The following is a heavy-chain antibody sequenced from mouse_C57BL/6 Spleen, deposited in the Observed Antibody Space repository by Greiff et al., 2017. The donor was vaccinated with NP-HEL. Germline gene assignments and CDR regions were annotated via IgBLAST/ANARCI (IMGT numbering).Heavy chain of an antibody. Sequence: QVQLQQPGAELVKPGASVKLSCKASGYTFTSYWMHWVKQRPGQGLEWIGMIHPNSGSTNYNEKFKSKATLTVDKSSSTAYMQLSSLTSEDSAVYYCAIYYGSSSLYYFDYWGQGTTLTVSS. CDR1: GYTFTSYW. D-gene: IGHD1-1*01. CDR3: AIYYGSSSLYYFDY. V-gene: IGHV1-64*01. J-gene: IGHJ2*01. CDR2: IHPNSGST.